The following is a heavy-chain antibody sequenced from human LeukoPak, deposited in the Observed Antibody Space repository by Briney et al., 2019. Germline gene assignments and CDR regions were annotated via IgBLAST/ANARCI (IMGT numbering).Heavy chain of an antibody. Sequence: ASVKVSCKASGYTFTSHYMHWVRQAPGQGLEWVGLISPSGGSTTYAQKFQGRVTMTRDTSTSTVYMELSSLRSEDTAVFYCARGGSKDVFDIWGQGTMVTVSS. V-gene: IGHV1-46*01. CDR2: ISPSGGST. D-gene: IGHD3-16*01. CDR1: GYTFTSHY. J-gene: IGHJ3*02. CDR3: ARGGSKDVFDI.